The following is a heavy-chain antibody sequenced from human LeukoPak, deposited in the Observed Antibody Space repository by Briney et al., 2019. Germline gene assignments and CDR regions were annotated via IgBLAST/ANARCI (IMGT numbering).Heavy chain of an antibody. J-gene: IGHJ4*02. Sequence: GGSLRLSCAASGFTFSSYWMTWVRQAPGMGPECVANINQDGSEKNYVDSVRGRFTISRDNARNSLYLQSSSLRAEDTAVYYCARTARLLESWGQGTLVTVSS. CDR2: INQDGSEK. CDR3: ARTARLLES. D-gene: IGHD2-21*02. V-gene: IGHV3-7*01. CDR1: GFTFSSYW.